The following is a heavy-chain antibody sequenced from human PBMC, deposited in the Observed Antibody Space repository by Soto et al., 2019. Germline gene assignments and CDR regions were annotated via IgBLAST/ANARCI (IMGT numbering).Heavy chain of an antibody. Sequence: SETLSLTCAVSGYSISSGYYWGWIRQPPGKGLEWIGSIYHSGSTYYNPSLKSRVTISVDTSKNQFSLKLSSVTAADTAVYYCARDSVAAGNYYYYGMDVWGQGTTVTV. J-gene: IGHJ6*02. D-gene: IGHD2-15*01. V-gene: IGHV4-38-2*01. CDR2: IYHSGST. CDR3: ARDSVAAGNYYYYGMDV. CDR1: GYSISSGYY.